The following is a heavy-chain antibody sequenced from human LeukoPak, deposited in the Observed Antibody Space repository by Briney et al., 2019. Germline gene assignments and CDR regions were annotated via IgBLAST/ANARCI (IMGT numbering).Heavy chain of an antibody. CDR3: ARDAITMVRGKWFDP. Sequence: SETLSLTCAVYGGSFSGYYWSWIRQPPEKGLEWIGEINHSGSTNYNPSLKSRVTISVDTSKNQFSLKLSSVTAADTAVYYCARDAITMVRGKWFDPWGQGTLVTVSS. J-gene: IGHJ5*02. V-gene: IGHV4-34*01. D-gene: IGHD3-10*01. CDR1: GGSFSGYY. CDR2: INHSGST.